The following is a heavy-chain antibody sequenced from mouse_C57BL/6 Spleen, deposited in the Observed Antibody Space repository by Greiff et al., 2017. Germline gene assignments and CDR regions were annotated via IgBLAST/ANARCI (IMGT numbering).Heavy chain of an antibody. CDR2: IYPGDGDT. J-gene: IGHJ2*01. Sequence: QVQLQQSGPELVKPGASVKISCKASGYAFSSSWMNWVKQRPGKGLEWIGRIYPGDGDTNYNGKFKGKATLTADKSSSTAYMQLSSLTSEDSAVYFCAKKGYDYEDYFDYSGQGTTLTVSS. CDR1: GYAFSSSW. CDR3: AKKGYDYEDYFDY. V-gene: IGHV1-82*01. D-gene: IGHD2-4*01.